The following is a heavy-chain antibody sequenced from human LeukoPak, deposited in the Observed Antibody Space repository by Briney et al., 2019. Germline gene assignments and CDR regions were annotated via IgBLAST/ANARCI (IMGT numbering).Heavy chain of an antibody. CDR2: INPSGGST. Sequence: GASVKVSCKASGYTFTSYYMHWVRQAPGQGLEWMGIINPSGGSTSYAQKLQGRVTMTTDTSTSTAYMELRSLRSDDTAVYYCARGSDFDWLLGSADYWGQGTLVTVSS. J-gene: IGHJ4*02. D-gene: IGHD3-9*01. CDR1: GYTFTSYY. V-gene: IGHV1-46*01. CDR3: ARGSDFDWLLGSADY.